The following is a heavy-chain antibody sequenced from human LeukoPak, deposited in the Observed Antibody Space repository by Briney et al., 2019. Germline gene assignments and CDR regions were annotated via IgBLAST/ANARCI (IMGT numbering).Heavy chain of an antibody. CDR1: GFTFSNYW. CDR3: ARDVRDFWSGSYYFDS. CDR2: INSDGSST. D-gene: IGHD3-3*01. Sequence: GGSLRLSCAASGFTFSNYWMYWVRHAPGKGLVWVSCINSDGSSTNYADSVKGRFTISRDNAKNTLFLQMNSLRAEDTAVYYCARDVRDFWSGSYYFDSWGQGTLVTVSS. V-gene: IGHV3-74*01. J-gene: IGHJ4*02.